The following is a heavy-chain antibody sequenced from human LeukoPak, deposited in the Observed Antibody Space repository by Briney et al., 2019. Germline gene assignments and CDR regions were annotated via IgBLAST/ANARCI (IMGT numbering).Heavy chain of an antibody. CDR1: GFTFSSYA. CDR3: ARDGTDNWNPEYFQH. Sequence: GGSLRLSCVASGFTFSSYAMHWVRQAPGKGLEWVAVISYDGSNKYYADSVKGRFTISRDNSKNTLYLQMNSLRAEDTAVYYCARDGTDNWNPEYFQHWGQGTLVTVSS. V-gene: IGHV3-30*04. CDR2: ISYDGSNK. J-gene: IGHJ1*01. D-gene: IGHD1-20*01.